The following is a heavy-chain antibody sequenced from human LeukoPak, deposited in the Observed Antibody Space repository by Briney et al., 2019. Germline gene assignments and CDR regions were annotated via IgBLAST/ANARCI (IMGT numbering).Heavy chain of an antibody. D-gene: IGHD3-10*01. CDR2: INPNSGGT. Sequence: ASLKLSCKASGYTFTGYYMHWVRQAPGQGLEWMGWINPNSGGTNYAQKVQGRVTMTRDTSISTAYMELSRLRADDTAVYYCASGQVRGVRRINYYYMDVWGKGTTVTISS. CDR1: GYTFTGYY. CDR3: ASGQVRGVRRINYYYMDV. J-gene: IGHJ6*03. V-gene: IGHV1-2*02.